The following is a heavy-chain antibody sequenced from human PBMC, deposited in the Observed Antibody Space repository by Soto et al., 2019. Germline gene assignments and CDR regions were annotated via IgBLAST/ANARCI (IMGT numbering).Heavy chain of an antibody. CDR1: GGTFSSYA. J-gene: IGHJ3*02. CDR2: IIPIFGTA. V-gene: IGHV1-69*13. Sequence: GASVKVSCKASGGTFSSYAISWVRQAPGQGLEWMGGIIPIFGTANYAQKFQGRVTITADESTSTAYMELSSLRSEDTAVYYCARGVTYYYDSSRAFDSWGQGTMVTVSS. D-gene: IGHD3-22*01. CDR3: ARGVTYYYDSSRAFDS.